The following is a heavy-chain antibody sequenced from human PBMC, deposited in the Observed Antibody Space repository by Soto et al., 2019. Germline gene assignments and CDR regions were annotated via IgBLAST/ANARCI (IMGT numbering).Heavy chain of an antibody. V-gene: IGHV3-48*04. CDR1: GFTFSSYS. CDR2: ISGSGSTM. J-gene: IGHJ5*02. D-gene: IGHD1-7*01. CDR3: ARAPVYNWNYLRFDP. Sequence: GGSLRLSCAASGFTFSSYSMNWVRQAPGKGLEWVSYISGSGSTMYYADSVRGRFTISRDNAKNSLYLQMNSLRVEDTAVYYCARAPVYNWNYLRFDPWGQGTLVTVSS.